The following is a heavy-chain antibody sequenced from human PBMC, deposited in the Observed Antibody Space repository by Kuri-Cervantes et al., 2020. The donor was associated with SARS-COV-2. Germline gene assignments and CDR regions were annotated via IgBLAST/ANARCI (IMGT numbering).Heavy chain of an antibody. CDR3: ARNLPVAGTFDS. D-gene: IGHD6-19*01. V-gene: IGHV4-61*03. J-gene: IGHJ4*02. CDR1: GGSVSSGSYY. Sequence: SETLSLTCTASGGSVSSGSYYWSSIRQPPGKGLEWIGYIYSSGSTNYNPSLKSRVTISLDTSMNHFSLKLNSVTVADTAVYYCARNLPVAGTFDSWGQGTLVTVSS. CDR2: IYSSGST.